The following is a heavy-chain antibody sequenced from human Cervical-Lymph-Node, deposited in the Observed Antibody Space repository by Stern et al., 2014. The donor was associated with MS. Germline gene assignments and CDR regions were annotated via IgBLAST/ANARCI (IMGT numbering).Heavy chain of an antibody. V-gene: IGHV1-46*01. CDR2: INPGGGSQ. CDR1: GYTFTSNK. Sequence: QVQLGQSGAEVKKPGASVKVSCKAFGYTFTSNKMHWVRQAPGQGLEWMGIINPGGGSQRYAQKLQGRVTMTRDTSTSTVYMELTSLRSEDTAVYSCARDNGGWSVDSWGQGTLVIVSS. J-gene: IGHJ4*02. D-gene: IGHD6-19*01. CDR3: ARDNGGWSVDS.